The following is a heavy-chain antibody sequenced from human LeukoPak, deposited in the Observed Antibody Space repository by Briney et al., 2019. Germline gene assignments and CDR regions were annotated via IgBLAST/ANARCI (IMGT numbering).Heavy chain of an antibody. J-gene: IGHJ3*02. CDR2: INHSGST. D-gene: IGHD3-22*01. Sequence: SETLSLTCAVYGGSFSGYYWSWIRQPPGKGLEWIGEINHSGSTNYNPSLKSRVTISVDTSKNQFSLKLSSVTAADTAVYYCARHYYDSSGFHSDAFDIWGQGTMVTVSS. V-gene: IGHV4-34*01. CDR1: GGSFSGYY. CDR3: ARHYYDSSGFHSDAFDI.